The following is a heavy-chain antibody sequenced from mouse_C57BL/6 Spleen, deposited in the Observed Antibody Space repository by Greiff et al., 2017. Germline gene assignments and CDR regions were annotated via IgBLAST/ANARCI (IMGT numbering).Heavy chain of an antibody. V-gene: IGHV1-76*01. CDR2: IYPGSGNT. J-gene: IGHJ4*01. D-gene: IGHD2-5*01. Sequence: QVQLQQSGAELVRPGASVQLSCKASGYTFTDYYINWVKQRPGQGLEWIARIYPGSGNTYYNEKFKGKATLTAEKSSSTAYMQLSSLTSEDSAVYFCARRNSNYAMDYWGQGTSVTVSS. CDR3: ARRNSNYAMDY. CDR1: GYTFTDYY.